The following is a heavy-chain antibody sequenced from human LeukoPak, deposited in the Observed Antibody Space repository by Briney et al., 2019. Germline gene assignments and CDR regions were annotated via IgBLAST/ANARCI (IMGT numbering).Heavy chain of an antibody. CDR1: GFTFDDYA. V-gene: IGHV3-9*01. CDR3: QGYCSGGSCYGMDV. CDR2: TSWNSGSI. D-gene: IGHD2-15*01. Sequence: GRSLRLSCAASGFTFDDYAMHWVRQAPGQGLEGVSGTSWNSGSIGYADSVKGRFTISRDNAKNSLYLQMNSLRAEDTALYYCQGYCSGGSCYGMDVWGQGTTVTVSS. J-gene: IGHJ6*02.